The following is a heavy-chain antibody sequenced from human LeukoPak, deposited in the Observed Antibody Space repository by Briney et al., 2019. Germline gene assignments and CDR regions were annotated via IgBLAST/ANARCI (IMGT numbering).Heavy chain of an antibody. J-gene: IGHJ3*02. D-gene: IGHD4-17*01. CDR1: EFTVNSNY. CDR3: ASRTTVTDADGFDI. V-gene: IGHV3-66*01. CDR2: IYSGGST. Sequence: GGSLRLSCAASEFTVNSNYMIWVRQAPGKGLEWVSLIYSGGSTYNADSVKDRFTISRDNSKNTVYLQMNSLRAEDTAVYYCASRTTVTDADGFDIWGQGTMVTVSS.